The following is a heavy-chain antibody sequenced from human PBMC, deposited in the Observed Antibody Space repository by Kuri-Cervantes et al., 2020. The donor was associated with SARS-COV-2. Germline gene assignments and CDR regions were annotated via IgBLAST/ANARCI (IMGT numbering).Heavy chain of an antibody. D-gene: IGHD3-10*01. J-gene: IGHJ4*02. CDR3: AKFAKVLLWFGDHYYFDY. V-gene: IGHV3-11*01. Sequence: GESLKISCAASGFTFSDYYMSWIRQAPGKGLEWVSYISSSGSTIYYADSVKGRFTISRDNAKNSLYLQMNSLRAEDTAVYYCAKFAKVLLWFGDHYYFDYWGQGTLVTVSS. CDR2: ISSSGSTI. CDR1: GFTFSDYY.